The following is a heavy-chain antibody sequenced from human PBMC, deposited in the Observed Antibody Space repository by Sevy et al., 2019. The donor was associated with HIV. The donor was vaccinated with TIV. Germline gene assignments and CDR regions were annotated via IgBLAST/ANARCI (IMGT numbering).Heavy chain of an antibody. CDR3: ARSASAGSSNCFDP. CDR1: GYTFTGYY. Sequence: ASVKVSCKASGYTFTGYYMHWVRQAPGQGLEWMGWINPNSGGTNYAQKFQGRVTMTRDTSISTAYMELSRLRSDDTAVYYCARSASAGSSNCFDPWGQGTLVTVSS. CDR2: INPNSGGT. J-gene: IGHJ5*02. D-gene: IGHD6-13*01. V-gene: IGHV1-2*02.